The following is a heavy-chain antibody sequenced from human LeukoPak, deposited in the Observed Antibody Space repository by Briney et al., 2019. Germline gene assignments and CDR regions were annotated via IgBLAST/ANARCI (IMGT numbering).Heavy chain of an antibody. CDR3: ARDHYGSGSYTDY. D-gene: IGHD3-10*01. CDR1: GYTFTGYY. Sequence: ASVTVSCKASGYTFTGYYMHWVRQAPGHGLEWMGWINPNSGGTTYAQKFQGRVTMTRETSISTAYMELSRLRSDDTAVYYCARDHYGSGSYTDYWGQGTLVIVSS. J-gene: IGHJ4*02. CDR2: INPNSGGT. V-gene: IGHV1-2*02.